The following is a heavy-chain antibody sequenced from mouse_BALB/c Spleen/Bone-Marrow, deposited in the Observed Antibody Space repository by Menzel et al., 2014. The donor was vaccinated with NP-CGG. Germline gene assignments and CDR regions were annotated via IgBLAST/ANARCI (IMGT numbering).Heavy chain of an antibody. CDR3: ARWEYYAMXX. J-gene: IGHJ4*01. D-gene: IGHD4-1*01. Sequence: VHLVESGAEXVMPGASVKLSCTGSGFNXKXTXXXXVKXXXXXXLXXXGXXXPANGNTXXXXXXXXKAXITXXXSXXXXYLQLSSLTSEDTAVYYCARWEYYAMXXXXQGTSVTVSS. V-gene: IGHV14-3*02. CDR2: XXPANGNT. CDR1: GFNXKXTX.